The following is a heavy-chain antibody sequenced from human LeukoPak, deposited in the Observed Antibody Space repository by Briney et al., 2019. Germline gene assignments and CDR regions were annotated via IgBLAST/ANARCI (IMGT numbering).Heavy chain of an antibody. CDR3: ARGHFVAADPWYYYYYMDV. J-gene: IGHJ6*03. CDR2: IKQDGSEK. Sequence: GGSLRLSCAASGFTFSSYWMSWVRQAPGKGLEWVANIKQDGSEKYYVDSVKGRFTISRDNAKNSLYLQMNSLRAEDTAVYYCARGHFVAADPWYYYYYMDVWGKGTTVTVSS. V-gene: IGHV3-7*01. D-gene: IGHD2-21*01. CDR1: GFTFSSYW.